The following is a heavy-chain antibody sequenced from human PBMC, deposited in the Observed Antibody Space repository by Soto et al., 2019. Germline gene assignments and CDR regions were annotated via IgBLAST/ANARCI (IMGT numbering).Heavy chain of an antibody. V-gene: IGHV4-61*02. Sequence: TLSLTCAVPGGSISSAGYYCSRIRQPAGKGLEYIGRIYASGTTNYNPPLKSRVTMSVDAFENQFSLRLTSVTAADPPLYYCARAGGFEVVTIFDYWGRGTLATVSS. CDR3: ARAGGFEVVTIFDY. CDR1: GGSISSAGYY. CDR2: IYASGTT. J-gene: IGHJ4*02. D-gene: IGHD3-3*01.